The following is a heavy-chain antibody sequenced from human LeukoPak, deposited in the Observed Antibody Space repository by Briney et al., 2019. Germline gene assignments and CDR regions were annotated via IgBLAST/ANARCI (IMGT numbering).Heavy chain of an antibody. CDR1: GGSISSYY. CDR3: ARARPYSSGWYYQEWFDP. CDR2: INHSGST. J-gene: IGHJ5*02. Sequence: SETLSLTCTVSGGSISSYYWSWIRQPPGKGLEWIGEINHSGSTNYNPSLKSRVTISVDTSKNQFSLKLSSVTAADTAVYYCARARPYSSGWYYQEWFDPWGQGTLVTVSS. D-gene: IGHD6-19*01. V-gene: IGHV4-34*01.